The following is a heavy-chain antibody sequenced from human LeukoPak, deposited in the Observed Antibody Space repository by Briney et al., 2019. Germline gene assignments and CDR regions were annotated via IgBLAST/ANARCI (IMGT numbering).Heavy chain of an antibody. V-gene: IGHV1-18*01. D-gene: IGHD3-22*01. CDR1: GYTFTSYG. Sequence: GASVKVSCKASGYTFTSYGISWVRQAPGQGLEWTGSISAYNGNTNYAQKLQGRVTMTTDTSTSTAYMELRSLRSDDTAVYYCARATPYDSSGYYYLYYYGMDVWGQGTTVTVSS. CDR3: ARATPYDSSGYYYLYYYGMDV. J-gene: IGHJ6*02. CDR2: ISAYNGNT.